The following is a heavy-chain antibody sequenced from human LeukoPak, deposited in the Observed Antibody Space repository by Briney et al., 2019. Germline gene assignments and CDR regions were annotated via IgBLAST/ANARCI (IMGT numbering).Heavy chain of an antibody. D-gene: IGHD3-22*01. J-gene: IGHJ4*02. CDR1: GHSFINYW. V-gene: IGHV5-51*01. Sequence: GESLKISCKGPGHSFINYWIAWVRQMPGKGLEWIGIIFPGDSHTRYSPSFQGQVTISADMSIDTAYLQWSSLRASDTAMYYCARHYDSSGYSDYWGQGTLVTVSS. CDR3: ARHYDSSGYSDY. CDR2: IFPGDSHT.